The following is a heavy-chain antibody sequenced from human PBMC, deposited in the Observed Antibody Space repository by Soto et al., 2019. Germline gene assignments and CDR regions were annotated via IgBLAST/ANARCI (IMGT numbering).Heavy chain of an antibody. CDR1: GFTVSSNY. CDR3: ARGEVFGDTHENDY. Sequence: EVQLVESGGGLVQPGGSLRLSCAASGFTVSSNYMSWVRQAPGKGLEWVSVIYSGGSTYYADSVKGRFTISRDNSKNTLYLQMNSLRAEDTAVYYCARGEVFGDTHENDYWGQGTLVTVSS. CDR2: IYSGGST. D-gene: IGHD4-17*01. J-gene: IGHJ4*02. V-gene: IGHV3-66*01.